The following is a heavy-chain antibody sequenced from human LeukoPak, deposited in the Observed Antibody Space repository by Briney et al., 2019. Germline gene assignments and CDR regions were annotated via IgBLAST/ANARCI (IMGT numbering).Heavy chain of an antibody. J-gene: IGHJ4*02. CDR1: GFTFSDYY. CDR3: ARGGRSSSLIPFDY. V-gene: IGHV3-11*06. D-gene: IGHD6-13*01. CDR2: ISSSSYT. Sequence: PGGSLRLSCAASGFTFSDYYMSWIRQAPGKGLEWVSYISSSSYTNYADSVKGRFTISRDNAKNSLYLQMNSLRAEDTAVYYCARGGRSSSLIPFDYWGQGTLVTVSS.